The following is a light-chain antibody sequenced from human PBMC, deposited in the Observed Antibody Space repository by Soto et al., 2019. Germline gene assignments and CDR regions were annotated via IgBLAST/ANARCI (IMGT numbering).Light chain of an antibody. J-gene: IGKJ2*01. CDR2: GAS. CDR1: LSVLYSSDNKNY. CDR3: QHYYSIPYT. V-gene: IGKV4-1*01. Sequence: DIVMTQFPDSLAVSLGARATINCKSSLSVLYSSDNKNYLAWYQQKPGQPPKLLIYGASIRESGVPDRFSGSESGTDFTLTISSLQAEDVAIYDCQHYYSIPYTFGQGTKLEIK.